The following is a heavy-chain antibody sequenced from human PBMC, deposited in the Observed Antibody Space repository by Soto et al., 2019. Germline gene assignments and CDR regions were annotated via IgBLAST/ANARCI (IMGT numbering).Heavy chain of an antibody. V-gene: IGHV4-59*12. CDR1: GDSITSYY. Sequence: SETLSLTCTVSGDSITSYYWSWIRQPPGKGLEWIGCFYYSGGTNYNPSLKSRVTISVDTSKNQFSLKLTSVTAADTAVYYCAGDKITGRSAYWGQGSRVTASS. CDR3: AGDKITGRSAY. D-gene: IGHD2-8*02. J-gene: IGHJ4*02. CDR2: FYYSGGT.